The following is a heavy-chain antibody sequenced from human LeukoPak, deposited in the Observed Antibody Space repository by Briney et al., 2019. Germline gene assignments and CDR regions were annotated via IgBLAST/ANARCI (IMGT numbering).Heavy chain of an antibody. CDR3: AKDPIGYYYDSSGSLADAFDI. CDR2: ISSSSSYI. Sequence: GGSLRLSCAASGFTFSSYSMNWVRQAPGKGLEWVSSISSSSSYIYYADSVKGRFTISRDNSKNTLYLQMNSLRAEDTAVYYCAKDPIGYYYDSSGSLADAFDIWGQGTMVTVSS. CDR1: GFTFSSYS. D-gene: IGHD3-22*01. V-gene: IGHV3-21*04. J-gene: IGHJ3*02.